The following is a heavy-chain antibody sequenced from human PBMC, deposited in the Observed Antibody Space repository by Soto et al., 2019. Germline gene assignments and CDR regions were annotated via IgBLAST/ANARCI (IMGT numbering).Heavy chain of an antibody. J-gene: IGHJ6*02. CDR1: GFTFSSYA. D-gene: IGHD2-15*01. CDR2: ISYDGSNK. V-gene: IGHV3-30-3*01. CDR3: AREKGGSCYSCYYGMDV. Sequence: WWSLRLCCAASGFTFSSYAMHWFRQAPGKGLEWVAVISYDGSNKYYADSVKGRFTISRDNSKNTLYLQMNSLRAEDTAVYYCAREKGGSCYSCYYGMDVWGQGTTVTVSS.